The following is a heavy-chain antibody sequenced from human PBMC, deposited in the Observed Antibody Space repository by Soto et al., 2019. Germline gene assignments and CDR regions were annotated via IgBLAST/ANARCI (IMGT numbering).Heavy chain of an antibody. CDR1: GGSISSYY. J-gene: IGHJ6*02. D-gene: IGHD2-21*02. CDR2: IYTSGST. Sequence: PSETLSLTCTVSGGSISSYYWSWIRQPAGKGLEWIGRIYTSGSTNYNPSLKSRVTMSVDTSKNQFSLKLSSVTAADTAVYYCARSYGDPEDYYYYGMDVWGQGTTVTVSS. V-gene: IGHV4-4*07. CDR3: ARSYGDPEDYYYYGMDV.